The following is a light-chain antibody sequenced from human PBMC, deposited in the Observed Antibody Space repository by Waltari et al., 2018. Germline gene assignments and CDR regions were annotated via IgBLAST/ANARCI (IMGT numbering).Light chain of an antibody. CDR3: QQSDSLPLT. J-gene: IGKJ4*01. CDR1: QTIHKY. Sequence: DIQMTQSPSSLSASVGGRFPITCRASQTIHKYLNWYHQKPGKAPKVLISVVSYLHTGVPSRFSGSGSGTDFTLTISSLQPEDFATYYCQQSDSLPLTFAGGTKVEIK. V-gene: IGKV1-39*01. CDR2: VVS.